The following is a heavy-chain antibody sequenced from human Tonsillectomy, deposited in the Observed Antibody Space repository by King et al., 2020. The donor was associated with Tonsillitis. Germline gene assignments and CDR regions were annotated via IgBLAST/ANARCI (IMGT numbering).Heavy chain of an antibody. V-gene: IGHV3-30*18. CDR3: AKDPGASSWYDLGY. CDR2: ISYDGSHN. D-gene: IGHD6-13*01. Sequence: QLVQSGGGVVQPGRSLRLSCVASGLTFSSYGMHWVRQPPGKGLEWVAFISYDGSHNLYADSVRGRFTISRDNSNNTLYLQMNSLRVEDTAVYYCAKDPGASSWYDLGYWGQGTLVTVSS. CDR1: GLTFSSYG. J-gene: IGHJ4*02.